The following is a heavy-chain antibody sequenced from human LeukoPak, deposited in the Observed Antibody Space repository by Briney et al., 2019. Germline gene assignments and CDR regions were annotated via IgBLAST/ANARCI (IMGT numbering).Heavy chain of an antibody. Sequence: SVKVSCKASGGTFSSYAISWVRQAPGQGLEWMGGIIPIFGTANYAQKFQGRVTITADESTSTAYMELSSLRSEDTAVYYCARVNWRSRGSFDYWGQGTLVTVSS. D-gene: IGHD2-2*01. V-gene: IGHV1-69*13. J-gene: IGHJ4*02. CDR3: ARVNWRSRGSFDY. CDR2: IIPIFGTA. CDR1: GGTFSSYA.